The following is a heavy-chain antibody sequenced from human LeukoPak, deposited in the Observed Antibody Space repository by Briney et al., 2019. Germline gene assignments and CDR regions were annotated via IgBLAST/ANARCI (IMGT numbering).Heavy chain of an antibody. Sequence: GGSLRLSCAGSGFTFRSRALHWVRQIPGKGLEWVAVIASDGKDKHYGDSVRGRFTVSRDNSKNMLYLQMNSLRPEDTAVYYCGRDPQIAAVYYFDFWGQGTLVTVSS. CDR3: GRDPQIAAVYYFDF. J-gene: IGHJ4*02. CDR1: GFTFRSRA. CDR2: IASDGKDK. V-gene: IGHV3-30*04. D-gene: IGHD6-13*01.